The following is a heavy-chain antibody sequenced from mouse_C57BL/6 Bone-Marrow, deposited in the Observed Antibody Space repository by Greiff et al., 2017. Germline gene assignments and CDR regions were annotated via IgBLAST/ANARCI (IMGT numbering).Heavy chain of an antibody. CDR3: ARGLSLFAY. J-gene: IGHJ3*01. CDR1: GYAFSSSW. D-gene: IGHD1-1*02. Sequence: LQQSGPELVKPGASVKISCKASGYAFSSSWMNWVKQRPGKGLEWIGRIYPGDGDTNYNGKFKGKATLTADKSSSTAYMQLSSLTSEDSAVYFCARGLSLFAYWGQGTLVTVSA. V-gene: IGHV1-82*01. CDR2: IYPGDGDT.